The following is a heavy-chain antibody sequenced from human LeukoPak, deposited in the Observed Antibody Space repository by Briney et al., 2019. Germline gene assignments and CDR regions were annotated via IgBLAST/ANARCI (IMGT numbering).Heavy chain of an antibody. D-gene: IGHD6-19*01. Sequence: GGSLRLSCAASGFSFSDYWMNWVRQAPGKGLEWVASINHRGSEKYSVDSVKGRFTISRDNAKNSLYLQMNSLRAEDTAVYYCAGDHVVAGLLSDYWGQGTLVTVSS. CDR2: INHRGSEK. CDR1: GFSFSDYW. J-gene: IGHJ4*02. CDR3: AGDHVVAGLLSDY. V-gene: IGHV3-7*01.